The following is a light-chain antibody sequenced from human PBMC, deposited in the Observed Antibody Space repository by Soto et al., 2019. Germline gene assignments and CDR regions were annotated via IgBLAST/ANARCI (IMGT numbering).Light chain of an antibody. CDR1: QTITNY. CDR2: GAS. J-gene: IGKJ2*01. Sequence: DIQMTQSPSSLSASVGDRVTITCRASQTITNYLNWYQQKPGKAPKLLIYGASSLQSGVPSRFSGSGSGTDFTINISSLQPEDFASYYCQQSYSAQYTFGQGTKLEIK. V-gene: IGKV1-39*01. CDR3: QQSYSAQYT.